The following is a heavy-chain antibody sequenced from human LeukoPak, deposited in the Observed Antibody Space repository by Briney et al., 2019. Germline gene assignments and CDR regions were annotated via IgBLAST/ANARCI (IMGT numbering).Heavy chain of an antibody. V-gene: IGHV4-59*01. D-gene: IGHD3-9*01. CDR3: ARHYFEITDSSSFDY. CDR1: GGAISNYY. CDR2: IYNTGST. Sequence: SETLSLTCTVSGGAISNYYWSWIRQPPGKGLEWIAYIYNTGSTNCNPSLKSRVTISVDTSKNQFSLKLTSVTAADTAVYYCARHYFEITDSSSFDYWGQGTLVTVSS. J-gene: IGHJ4*02.